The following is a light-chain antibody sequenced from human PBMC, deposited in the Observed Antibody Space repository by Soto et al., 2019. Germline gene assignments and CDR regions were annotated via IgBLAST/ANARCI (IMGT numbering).Light chain of an antibody. Sequence: EIVMTQSPATLSVSPGERAILSCRASQTVTSNLAWYQQKPGQAPRLLIYGASTRATGVPARFSGSGSGTEFTLTISSRQSEDFAVYYCQQYNYWPPLTFGGGTKVEIK. CDR3: QQYNYWPPLT. J-gene: IGKJ4*01. CDR2: GAS. V-gene: IGKV3-15*01. CDR1: QTVTSN.